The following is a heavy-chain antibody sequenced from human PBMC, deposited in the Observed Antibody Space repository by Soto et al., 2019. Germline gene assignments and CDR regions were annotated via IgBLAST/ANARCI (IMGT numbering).Heavy chain of an antibody. CDR3: ATGPNWELLRSYYY. D-gene: IGHD1-26*01. Sequence: GASVKVSCKVSGYTLTELSMHWVRQAPGKGLEWMGGFDPEDGETIYAQKFQGRVTMTEDTSTDTAYMELSSLRSEDTAVYYCATGPNWELLRSYYYWGQGTLVTVSS. CDR2: FDPEDGET. V-gene: IGHV1-24*01. J-gene: IGHJ4*02. CDR1: GYTLTELS.